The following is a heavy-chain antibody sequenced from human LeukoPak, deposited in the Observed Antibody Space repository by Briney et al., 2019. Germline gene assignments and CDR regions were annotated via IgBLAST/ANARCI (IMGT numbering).Heavy chain of an antibody. CDR1: GYTFSTYT. Sequence: ASVKVSCKTSGYTFSTYTLSWVRQAPGQGLEWMGLISAYNGNTNYAQKMQDRLTMTTDTSTSTAYMELRSLRSDDTAVYYCARDWDCSGGSCHPHYFDYWGQGTLVTVSS. D-gene: IGHD2-15*01. V-gene: IGHV1-18*01. J-gene: IGHJ4*02. CDR3: ARDWDCSGGSCHPHYFDY. CDR2: ISAYNGNT.